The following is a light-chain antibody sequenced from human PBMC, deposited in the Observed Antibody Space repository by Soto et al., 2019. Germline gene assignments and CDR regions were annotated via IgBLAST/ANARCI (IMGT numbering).Light chain of an antibody. V-gene: IGKV3-11*01. CDR2: DAS. CDR3: QQYYSYPRT. Sequence: EIVLTQSPATLSLSPGERATLSCRASQSVSSYLAWYQQKPGQAPRLLIYDASNRATGIPARFSGSGSGTDFTLPISCLQSEDFATYYCQQYYSYPRTFGQGTKVEIK. J-gene: IGKJ1*01. CDR1: QSVSSY.